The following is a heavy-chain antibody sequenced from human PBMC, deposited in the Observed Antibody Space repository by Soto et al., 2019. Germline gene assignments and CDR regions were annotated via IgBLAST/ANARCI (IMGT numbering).Heavy chain of an antibody. CDR1: GFTFSSYA. D-gene: IGHD6-13*01. CDR3: AKDLAGYSSSWYSYYYYGMDV. Sequence: PGGSLRLSCSASGFTFSSYAMSWVRQAPGKGLEWVSAISGSGGSTYYADSVKGRFTISRDNSKNTLYLQMNSLRAEDTAVYYCAKDLAGYSSSWYSYYYYGMDVWGQGTTVTVSS. CDR2: ISGSGGST. J-gene: IGHJ6*02. V-gene: IGHV3-23*01.